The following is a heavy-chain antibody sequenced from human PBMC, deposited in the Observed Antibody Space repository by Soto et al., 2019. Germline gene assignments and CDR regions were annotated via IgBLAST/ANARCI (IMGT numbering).Heavy chain of an antibody. V-gene: IGHV3-23*01. D-gene: IGHD5-12*01. Sequence: EVQLLESGGGLVQPGGSLRLSCAASGFTFSSYAMSWVRQAPGKGLEWVSAISGSGGSTYYADSVRGRFTISRDNSKNTLYLQMNSLRAEDTAVYYCAKDHGRWLHFCDYWGQGTLVTVSS. CDR2: ISGSGGST. CDR1: GFTFSSYA. CDR3: AKDHGRWLHFCDY. J-gene: IGHJ4*02.